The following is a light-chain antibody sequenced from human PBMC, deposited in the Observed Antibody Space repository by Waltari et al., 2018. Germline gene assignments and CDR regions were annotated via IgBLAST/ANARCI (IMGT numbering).Light chain of an antibody. CDR3: CSYTDRSTMV. V-gene: IGLV2-8*01. CDR2: EVT. J-gene: IGLJ3*02. CDR1: SSDVGAYNY. Sequence: SALTQPPSASGSPGQSVSISCTGTSSDVGAYNYVSWYQQHPGKAPSLLIYEVTKRPSGVPDRFSCSKSGNTASLTVSGLQTEDEADYYCCSYTDRSTMVFGAGTKLTVL.